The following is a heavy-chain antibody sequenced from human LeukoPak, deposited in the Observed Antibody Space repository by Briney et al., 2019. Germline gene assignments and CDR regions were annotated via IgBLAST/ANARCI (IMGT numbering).Heavy chain of an antibody. D-gene: IGHD3-16*02. CDR1: GGSFSGYY. V-gene: IGHV4-34*01. J-gene: IGHJ4*02. Sequence: SETLSLTCAVYGGSFSGYYWSWIRQPPGKGLEWIGEINHSGSTNYNPSLKSRVTISVDTSKNQFSLKLSSVTAADTAVYYCARSRAYDYVWGSYRPYYFDYWGQGTLVTVSS. CDR3: ARSRAYDYVWGSYRPYYFDY. CDR2: INHSGST.